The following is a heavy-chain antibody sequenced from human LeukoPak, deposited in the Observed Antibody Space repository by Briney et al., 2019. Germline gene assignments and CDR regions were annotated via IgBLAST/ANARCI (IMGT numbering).Heavy chain of an antibody. CDR3: ARGGYSYGIQGY. J-gene: IGHJ4*02. V-gene: IGHV3-74*01. CDR1: GFTFSSYW. Sequence: GGSLRLSCAASGFTFSSYWMHWVRQAPGEGLVWVSRINSDGSSTSYADSVKGRFTISRDNAKNTLYLQMNSLRAEDTAVYYCARGGYSYGIQGYWGQGTLVTVSS. D-gene: IGHD5-18*01. CDR2: INSDGSST.